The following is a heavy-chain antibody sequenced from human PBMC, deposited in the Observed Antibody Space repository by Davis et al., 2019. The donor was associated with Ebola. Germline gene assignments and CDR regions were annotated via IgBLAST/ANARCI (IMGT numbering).Heavy chain of an antibody. D-gene: IGHD2-15*01. CDR2: IKSKTDGGTT. CDR3: TTRIYYYGMDV. J-gene: IGHJ6*02. V-gene: IGHV3-15*01. Sequence: GESLKISCAASGFTFNNAWMNWVRQAPGKGLEWVGRIKSKTDGGTTDYAAPVKGRFTISRDDSKNTLYLQINSLKTEDTAVYYCTTRIYYYGMDVWGQGTTVTVS. CDR1: GFTFNNAW.